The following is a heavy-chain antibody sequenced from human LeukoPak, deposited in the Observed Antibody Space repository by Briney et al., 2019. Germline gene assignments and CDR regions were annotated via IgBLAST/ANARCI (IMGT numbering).Heavy chain of an antibody. CDR1: GGSVSSGSYY. Sequence: SETLSLTCTVSGGSVSSGSYYRGWIRQPPGKGLEWIGSIYYSGSTYYNPSLKSRVTISVDTSKNQFSLKLSSVTAADTAVYYCARRGVGIFGGYYYYYGMDVWGQGTTVTVFS. CDR3: ARRGVGIFGGYYYYYGMDV. D-gene: IGHD3-3*01. CDR2: IYYSGST. J-gene: IGHJ6*02. V-gene: IGHV4-39*01.